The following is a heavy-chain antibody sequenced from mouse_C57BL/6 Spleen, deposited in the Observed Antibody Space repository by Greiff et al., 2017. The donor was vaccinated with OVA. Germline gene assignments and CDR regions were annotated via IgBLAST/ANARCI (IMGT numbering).Heavy chain of an antibody. D-gene: IGHD2-5*01. J-gene: IGHJ3*01. V-gene: IGHV5-4*01. CDR1: GFTFSSYA. CDR2: ISAGGSYT. CDR3: ARECSNFPWFAY. Sequence: EVQLLQSGGGFVKPGGSLKLSCAASGFTFSSYAMPWVRQTPEQRLEWVASISAGGSYTYYPANVKGRFTISRDNATNNLYLQMSHLKSEDTAMYYCARECSNFPWFAYWGQGTLVTVSA.